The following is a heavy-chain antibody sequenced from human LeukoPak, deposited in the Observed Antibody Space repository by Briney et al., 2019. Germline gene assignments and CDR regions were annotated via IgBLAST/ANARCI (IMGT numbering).Heavy chain of an antibody. Sequence: GGSLRLSCAASGFTFSSCWMSWVRQAPGKGLEWVANIKQDGSEKYYVDSVEGRFTISRDNAKNSLYLQMNSLRAEDTAAYYCARDRAGQLDYWGQGTLVTVSS. V-gene: IGHV3-7*01. CDR2: IKQDGSEK. CDR3: ARDRAGQLDY. J-gene: IGHJ4*02. CDR1: GFTFSSCW. D-gene: IGHD6-13*01.